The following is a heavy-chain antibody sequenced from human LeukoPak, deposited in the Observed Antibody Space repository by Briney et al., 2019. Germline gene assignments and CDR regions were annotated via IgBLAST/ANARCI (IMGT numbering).Heavy chain of an antibody. D-gene: IGHD3-22*01. J-gene: IGHJ4*02. CDR3: ARGGHYYDSSGYPR. Sequence: SVKVSCKASGGTFSSYAISWVRQAPGQGLEWMGGIIPIFGTANYAQKFQGRVTITADKSTSTAYKELSSLRSEDTAVYYCARGGHYYDSSGYPRWGQGTLVTVSS. CDR1: GGTFSSYA. CDR2: IIPIFGTA. V-gene: IGHV1-69*06.